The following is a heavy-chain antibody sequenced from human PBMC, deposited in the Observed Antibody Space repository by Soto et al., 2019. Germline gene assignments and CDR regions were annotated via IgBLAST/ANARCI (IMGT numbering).Heavy chain of an antibody. CDR1: GYTFTSYY. Sequence: GASVKVSCKASGYTFTSYYMHWVRQAPGQGLEWMGIINPSGGSTSYAQKFQGRVPMTRDPSTSTVYMELSSLRSEDTAGYYCARSPPDTYYYDSSDPPPLDYWGQGTLVTVSS. CDR2: INPSGGST. D-gene: IGHD3-22*01. CDR3: ARSPPDTYYYDSSDPPPLDY. V-gene: IGHV1-46*01. J-gene: IGHJ4*02.